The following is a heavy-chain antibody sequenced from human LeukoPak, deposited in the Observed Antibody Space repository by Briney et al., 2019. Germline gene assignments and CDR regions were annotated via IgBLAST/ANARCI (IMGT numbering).Heavy chain of an antibody. CDR1: GGSISSYY. V-gene: IGHV4-34*01. D-gene: IGHD6-25*01. J-gene: IGHJ4*02. CDR2: INHSGST. Sequence: SETLSLTCTVSGGSISSYYWSWIRQPPGKGLEWIGEINHSGSTNYNPSLKSRVTISVDTSKNQFSLKLSSVTAADTAVYYCARGLRRLFDYWGQGTLVTVSS. CDR3: ARGLRRLFDY.